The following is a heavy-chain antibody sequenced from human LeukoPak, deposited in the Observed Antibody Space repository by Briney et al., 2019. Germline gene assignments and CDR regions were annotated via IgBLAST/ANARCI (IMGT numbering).Heavy chain of an antibody. CDR3: ARAEIGIVVFDY. D-gene: IGHD2-21*01. J-gene: IGHJ4*02. V-gene: IGHV4-59*01. CDR1: GGSISSYY. CDR2: IYYSGST. Sequence: SETLSLTCTVSGGSISSYYWSWIRQPPGKGLEWIGYIYYSGSTNYDPSLKSRVTISVDTSKNQFSLKLSSVTAADTAVYYCARAEIGIVVFDYWGQGTLVTVSS.